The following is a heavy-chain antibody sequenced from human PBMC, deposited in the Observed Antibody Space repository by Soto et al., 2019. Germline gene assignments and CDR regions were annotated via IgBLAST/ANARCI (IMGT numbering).Heavy chain of an antibody. CDR3: ARGDKRGSNRPMELD. Sequence: GVSLKVSCKAPGYTFTSYAMHWVRQAPGQRLEWMGWINAGNGNTKYSQKFQGRVTITRDTSASTAYMELSSLRSEDTAVYYCARGDKRGSNRPMELDWGQGTLVTVSS. V-gene: IGHV1-3*01. D-gene: IGHD6-13*01. CDR1: GYTFTSYA. CDR2: INAGNGNT. J-gene: IGHJ4*02.